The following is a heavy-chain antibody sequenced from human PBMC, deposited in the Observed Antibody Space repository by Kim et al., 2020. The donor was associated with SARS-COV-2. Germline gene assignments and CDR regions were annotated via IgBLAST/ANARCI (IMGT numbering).Heavy chain of an antibody. CDR2: TF. Sequence: TFDYADSVQDRFTIARDNATNSLYLRMNSLRDEDTAVYYGVRGGATRGDYWGQGTLVTVSS. J-gene: IGHJ4*02. CDR3: VRGGATRGDY. D-gene: IGHD1-1*01. V-gene: IGHV3-48*02.